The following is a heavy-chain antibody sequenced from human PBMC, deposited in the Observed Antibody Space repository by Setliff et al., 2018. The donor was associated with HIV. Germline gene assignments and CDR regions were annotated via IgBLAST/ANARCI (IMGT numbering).Heavy chain of an antibody. CDR1: GGTFSSYA. V-gene: IGHV1-69*13. CDR2: IIPIFGTA. D-gene: IGHD2-2*01. Sequence: SVKVSCKASGGTFSSYAISWVRQAPGQGLEWMGGIIPIFGTANYAQKFQGRVTITADESTSTAYMELSSPRSEDTAVYYCAGGYCSSTSCYLLHYYYYYGMDVWGQGTTVTVSS. J-gene: IGHJ6*02. CDR3: AGGYCSSTSCYLLHYYYYYGMDV.